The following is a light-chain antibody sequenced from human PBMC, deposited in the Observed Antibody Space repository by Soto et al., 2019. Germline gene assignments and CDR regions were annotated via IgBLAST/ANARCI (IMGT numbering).Light chain of an antibody. Sequence: DIQMTQSPSSLSASVGDRVTITCQASQDIRNYLNWYQQKPGKAPNLLIYDASNLRAGVPSRFSGSVSATEFTFTISSLQPEDIATYYCQHYDHLPPLSFGGGTKVEIK. J-gene: IGKJ4*01. CDR2: DAS. CDR3: QHYDHLPPLS. V-gene: IGKV1-33*01. CDR1: QDIRNY.